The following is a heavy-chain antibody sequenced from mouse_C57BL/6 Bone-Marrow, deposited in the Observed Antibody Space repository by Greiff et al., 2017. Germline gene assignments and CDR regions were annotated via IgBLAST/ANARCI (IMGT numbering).Heavy chain of an antibody. CDR1: GYTFTSYW. CDR2: IDPSDSYT. D-gene: IGHD2-3*01. Sequence: QVQLQQPGAELVRPGTSVKLSCKASGYTFTSYWMHWVKQRPGQGLEWIGVIDPSDSYTNYNQKFKGKATLTVDTSSSTAYMQLSSLTSEDSAVYYCARWLLRGYFDVWGTGTTVTVYS. J-gene: IGHJ1*03. V-gene: IGHV1-59*01. CDR3: ARWLLRGYFDV.